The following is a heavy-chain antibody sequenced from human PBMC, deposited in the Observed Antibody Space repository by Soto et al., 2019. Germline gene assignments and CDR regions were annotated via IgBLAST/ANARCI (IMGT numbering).Heavy chain of an antibody. D-gene: IGHD3-3*01. CDR1: GYTFTSYY. CDR2: INPSGGST. CDR3: ARDLRFLEWLSYYYYGMDV. Sequence: ASVKVSCKASGYTFTSYYMHWVRQAPGQGLEWMGIINPSGGSTSYAQKFQGRVTMTRDTSTSTVYMELSSLRSEDTAVYYCARDLRFLEWLSYYYYGMDVWGQGTTVTV. J-gene: IGHJ6*02. V-gene: IGHV1-46*01.